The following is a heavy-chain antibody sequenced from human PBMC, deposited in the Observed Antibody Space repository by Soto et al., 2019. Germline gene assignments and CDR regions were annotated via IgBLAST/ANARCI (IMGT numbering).Heavy chain of an antibody. CDR3: ASIAAPGTTHFDF. CDR1: GGSLGSSSYY. V-gene: IGHV4-39*01. D-gene: IGHD6-13*01. Sequence: LSLTCTVSGGSLGSSSYYWGWIRQSPGKGLEWIGNIYYSGNTFYNPSLKSRVTISVDPSKNQFYLHLSSVTAADTAIFYCASIAAPGTTHFDFWGQGTLVTVSS. CDR2: IYYSGNT. J-gene: IGHJ4*02.